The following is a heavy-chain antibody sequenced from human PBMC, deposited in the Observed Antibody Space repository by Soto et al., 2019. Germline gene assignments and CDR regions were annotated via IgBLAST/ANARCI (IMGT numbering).Heavy chain of an antibody. J-gene: IGHJ5*02. V-gene: IGHV4-39*02. CDR3: ARLGAYYQSLDP. CDR1: GGSVSSNSYS. D-gene: IGHD2-21*01. Sequence: SETLSLTCTVSGGSVSSNSYSWGWIRQSPGKGLEWIGIIYSTENTYYHPSLLSRVTISAETSKSHFSLRLSSVTAADAAVYYCARLGAYYQSLDPWGPGTLVTVSS. CDR2: IYSTENT.